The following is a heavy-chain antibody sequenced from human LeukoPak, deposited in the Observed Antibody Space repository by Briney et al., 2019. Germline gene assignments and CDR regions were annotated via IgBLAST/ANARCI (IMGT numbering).Heavy chain of an antibody. CDR1: GYTFTGYY. CDR3: ARVARSLYYDSSGYFDY. V-gene: IGHV1-2*04. D-gene: IGHD3-22*01. CDR2: INPNSGGT. Sequence: ASVKVSCKASGYTFTGYYMHWVRQAPGQGLEWMGWINPNSGGTNYAQKFQGWVTMTRGTSISTAYMELSRLRSDDTAVYYCARVARSLYYDSSGYFDYWGQGTLVTVSS. J-gene: IGHJ4*02.